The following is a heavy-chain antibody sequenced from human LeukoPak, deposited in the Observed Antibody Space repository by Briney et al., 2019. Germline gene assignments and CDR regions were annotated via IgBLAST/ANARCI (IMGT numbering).Heavy chain of an antibody. J-gene: IGHJ6*03. Sequence: GGSLRLSCAASGFTFSDYYMSWIRQAPGKGLEWVSYISSSGSTIYYADSVKGRFTISRDNAKNSLYLQMNSLRAEDTAVYYCARVYGSGSLLSAPNYYYYYMDVWGKGTTVTISS. D-gene: IGHD3-10*01. CDR2: ISSSGSTI. V-gene: IGHV3-11*01. CDR1: GFTFSDYY. CDR3: ARVYGSGSLLSAPNYYYYYMDV.